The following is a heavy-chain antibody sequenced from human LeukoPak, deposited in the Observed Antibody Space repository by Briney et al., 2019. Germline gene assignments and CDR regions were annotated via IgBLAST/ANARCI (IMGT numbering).Heavy chain of an antibody. CDR2: IKSKTDGGTI. CDR3: TTDAGIAVASDIDY. Sequence: GGSLRLSCAASGFTFSSYAMSWVRQAPGKGLEWVGRIKSKTDGGTIDYAAPVKGRFTISRDDSRNTLYLQMNSLKTEDTAVYYCTTDAGIAVASDIDYWGQGTLVTVSS. J-gene: IGHJ4*02. D-gene: IGHD6-19*01. CDR1: GFTFSSYA. V-gene: IGHV3-15*01.